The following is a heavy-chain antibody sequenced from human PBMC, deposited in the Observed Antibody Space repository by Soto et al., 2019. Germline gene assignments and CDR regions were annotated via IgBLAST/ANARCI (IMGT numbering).Heavy chain of an antibody. J-gene: IGHJ5*02. CDR2: IIPIFGTA. V-gene: IGHV1-69*13. D-gene: IGHD3-10*01. CDR3: ARLGPYASVTYSFRHNRFDP. Sequence: GASVKVSCKASGGTFSSYAISWVRQAPGQGLEWMGGIIPIFGTANYAQKFQGRVTITADESTSTAYMELSSLRSEDTAVYYCARLGPYASVTYSFRHNRFDPWGQGTQVTVSS. CDR1: GGTFSSYA.